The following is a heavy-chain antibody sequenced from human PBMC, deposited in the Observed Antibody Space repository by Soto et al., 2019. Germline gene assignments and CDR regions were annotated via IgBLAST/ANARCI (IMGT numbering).Heavy chain of an antibody. J-gene: IGHJ4*02. CDR2: ISAYNGNT. D-gene: IGHD6-13*01. CDR3: ARAPGIASSSWQRD. Sequence: ASVKVSCKASGYTFTSYGISWVRQAPGQGLEWTGWISAYNGNTNYAQKLQGRVTMTRDTSTSTAYMELSSLRSEDTAVYYCARAPGIASSSWQRDWDQGTLVTVSS. V-gene: IGHV1-18*01. CDR1: GYTFTSYG.